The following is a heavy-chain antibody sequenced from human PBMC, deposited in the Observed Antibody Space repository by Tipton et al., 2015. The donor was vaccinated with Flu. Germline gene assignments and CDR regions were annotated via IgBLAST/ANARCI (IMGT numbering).Heavy chain of an antibody. J-gene: IGHJ4*02. V-gene: IGHV3-21*01. CDR1: GFTFSSYS. CDR2: ISSSSSYI. D-gene: IGHD6-19*01. Sequence: SLRLSCAASGFTFSSYSMNWVRQAPGKGLEWVSSISSSSSYIYYADSVKGRFTISRDNAKNSLYLQMNSLRAEDTAVYYCAREGEPWQWLVHTGSYYFDYWGQGTLVTVSS. CDR3: AREGEPWQWLVHTGSYYFDY.